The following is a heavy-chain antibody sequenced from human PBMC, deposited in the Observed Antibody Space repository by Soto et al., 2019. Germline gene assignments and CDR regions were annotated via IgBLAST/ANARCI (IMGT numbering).Heavy chain of an antibody. V-gene: IGHV4-59*08. CDR1: GGSITPYY. D-gene: IGHD3-22*01. Sequence: QVQLQESGPGLVKSSDTLSLTCNVSGGSITPYYWSLIRQPPGKGLEWLGYIYFAGTTTYSPSLKRRVTMSVDTPENQFSLRLTSVTAADTAVYYCARLGGYFQALDSWGQGTLVTVSS. J-gene: IGHJ4*02. CDR2: IYFAGTT. CDR3: ARLGGYFQALDS.